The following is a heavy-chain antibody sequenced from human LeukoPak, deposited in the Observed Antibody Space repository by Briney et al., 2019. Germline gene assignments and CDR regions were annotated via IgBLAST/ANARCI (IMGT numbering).Heavy chain of an antibody. V-gene: IGHV1-69*13. CDR3: ARKSVDCSSTSCSPNTFDP. CDR2: IIPIFGTA. D-gene: IGHD2-2*01. J-gene: IGHJ5*02. Sequence: SVKVSCKASGGTFSSYAISWVRQAPGQGLEWMGGIIPIFGTADYAQKFQGRVTITADESTSTAYMELSSLRSEDTAVYYCARKSVDCSSTSCSPNTFDPWGQGTLVTVSS. CDR1: GGTFSSYA.